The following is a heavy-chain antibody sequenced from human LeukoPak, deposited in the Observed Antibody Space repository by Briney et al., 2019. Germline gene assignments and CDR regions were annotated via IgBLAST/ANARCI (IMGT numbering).Heavy chain of an antibody. CDR3: ARDLSYGDYEHIFDY. Sequence: PSETLSLTCTVSGCSISSYYWSWIRQPAGKGLEWIGRIYTSGSTNYNPSLKSRVTMSVDTSKNQFSLKLSSVTAADTAVYYCARDLSYGDYEHIFDYWGQGTLVTVSS. J-gene: IGHJ4*02. D-gene: IGHD4-17*01. CDR2: IYTSGST. CDR1: GCSISSYY. V-gene: IGHV4-4*07.